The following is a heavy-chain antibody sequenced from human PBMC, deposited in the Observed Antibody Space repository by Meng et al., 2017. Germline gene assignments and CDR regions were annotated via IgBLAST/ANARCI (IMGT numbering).Heavy chain of an antibody. D-gene: IGHD3-22*01. CDR1: GFTFSSYA. CDR2: ISGSGGST. J-gene: IGHJ6*02. V-gene: IGHV3-23*01. Sequence: GESLKISCAASGFTFSSYAMSWVRQAPGKGLEWVSAISGSGGSTYYADSVKGRFTISRDNSKNTLYLQMNSLRAEDTAVYYCAKRYDSSPYYYGMDVWGQGTTVNV. CDR3: AKRYDSSPYYYGMDV.